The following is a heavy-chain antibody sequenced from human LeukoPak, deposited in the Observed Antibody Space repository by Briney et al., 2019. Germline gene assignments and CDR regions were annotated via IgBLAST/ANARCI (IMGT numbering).Heavy chain of an antibody. CDR2: IYYSGST. Sequence: SETLSLTCAVSGGSISSGGYSWSWLRQPPGTGLEWFGYIYYSGSTYYNPSLKSRATISVDTSKNQFSLKLSSVTAADTAVYYCARDGRYYYAFDIWGQGTMVTVSS. V-gene: IGHV4-30-4*07. J-gene: IGHJ3*02. CDR1: GGSISSGGYS. CDR3: ARDGRYYYAFDI. D-gene: IGHD1-26*01.